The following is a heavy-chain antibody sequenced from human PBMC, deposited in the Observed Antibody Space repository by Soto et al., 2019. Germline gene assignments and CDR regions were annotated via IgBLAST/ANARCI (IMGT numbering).Heavy chain of an antibody. V-gene: IGHV1-2*04. D-gene: IGHD3-16*01. J-gene: IGHJ4*02. CDR2: INPNSGGT. CDR1: GYTFTGYY. CDR3: ATGELRWYFDY. Sequence: ASVKVSCKASGYTFTGYYMHWVRQAPGQGLEWMGWINPNSGGTNYAQKFQGWVTMTRDTSISTAYMELNSLRAEDTAVYYCATGELRWYFDYWGQGTLVTVSS.